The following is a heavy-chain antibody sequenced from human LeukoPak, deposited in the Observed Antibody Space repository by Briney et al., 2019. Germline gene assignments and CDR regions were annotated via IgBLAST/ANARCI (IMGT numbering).Heavy chain of an antibody. J-gene: IGHJ4*02. CDR2: IYYSGST. CDR1: GGSISSYY. D-gene: IGHD5-18*01. Sequence: SETLFLTCTVSGGSISSYYWSWIRQPPGKGLEWIGYIYYSGSTNYNPSLKSRVTISVDTSKNQFSLKLSSVTAADTAVYYCARGARWIQLWFDYWGQGTLVTVSS. CDR3: ARGARWIQLWFDY. V-gene: IGHV4-59*13.